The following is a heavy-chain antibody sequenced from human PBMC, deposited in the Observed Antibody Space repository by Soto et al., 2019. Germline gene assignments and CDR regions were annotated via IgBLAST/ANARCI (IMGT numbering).Heavy chain of an antibody. Sequence: VESLKNSCKGSGYSFTNYWIGWVRQMPGKGLEWMGMIYPGDSDTRYSPSFQGQVTISADKSISTAYLQWSSLKASDTAMYYCAIDTFAGDSNGTPYRGQGPPVTGSS. CDR3: AIDTFAGDSNGTPY. D-gene: IGHD3-22*01. V-gene: IGHV5-51*01. CDR1: GYSFTNYW. CDR2: IYPGDSDT. J-gene: IGHJ4*02.